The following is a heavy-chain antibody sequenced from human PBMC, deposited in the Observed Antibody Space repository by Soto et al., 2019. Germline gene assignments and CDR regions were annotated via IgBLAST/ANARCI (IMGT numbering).Heavy chain of an antibody. Sequence: GGSLRLSCAASGFTFSSYGMHWVRQAPGKGLEWVAVISYDGSNKYYAEYVKGRFTISRENSKNTLYLQMNSLRDEDTAVYYSANVQVGAWIQPAFDNWGQGTMVTVSS. D-gene: IGHD5-18*01. J-gene: IGHJ3*02. CDR2: ISYDGSNK. CDR1: GFTFSSYG. V-gene: IGHV3-30*18. CDR3: ANVQVGAWIQPAFDN.